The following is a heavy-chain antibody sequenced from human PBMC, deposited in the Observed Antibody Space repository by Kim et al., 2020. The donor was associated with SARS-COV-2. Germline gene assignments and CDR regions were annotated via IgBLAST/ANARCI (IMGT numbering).Heavy chain of an antibody. D-gene: IGHD6-13*01. V-gene: IGHV3-30*07. Sequence: VKGRLTISRDNSKNTLYLQMNSLRAEDTAVYYCAREAIPAAGAGYGMDVWGQGTTVTVSS. J-gene: IGHJ6*02. CDR3: AREAIPAAGAGYGMDV.